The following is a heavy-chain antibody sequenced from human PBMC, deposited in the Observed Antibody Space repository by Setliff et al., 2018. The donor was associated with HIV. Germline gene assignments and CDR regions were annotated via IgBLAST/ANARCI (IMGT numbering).Heavy chain of an antibody. V-gene: IGHV4-59*06. Sequence: SETLSLTCTVSGGSIVRYYWTWIRQSPGKGLEWIGYIYNSGGTYYNPSLKSRITMSIDTSKNQFSLKLNSVTAADTAVYFCARASRWGSIPFDYWGQGTLVTVSS. D-gene: IGHD2-21*01. CDR2: IYNSGGT. CDR1: GGSIVRYY. J-gene: IGHJ4*02. CDR3: ARASRWGSIPFDY.